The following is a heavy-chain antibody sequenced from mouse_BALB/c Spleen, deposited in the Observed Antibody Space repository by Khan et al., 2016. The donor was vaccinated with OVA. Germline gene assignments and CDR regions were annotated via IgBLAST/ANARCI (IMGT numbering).Heavy chain of an antibody. CDR2: IHPSDSET. J-gene: IGHJ1*03. Sequence: QVQLKESGAELVRPGASVKLSCKASGYSFTSYWMNWMKQRPGQGLEWIGIIHPSDSETRLNQKFKDKATLTVDKSSSTAYMQLSSPTSEDSAVYYCARGTTASYWYFDVWGTGTTVTVSS. V-gene: IGHV1-61*01. D-gene: IGHD1-2*01. CDR3: ARGTTASYWYFDV. CDR1: GYSFTSYW.